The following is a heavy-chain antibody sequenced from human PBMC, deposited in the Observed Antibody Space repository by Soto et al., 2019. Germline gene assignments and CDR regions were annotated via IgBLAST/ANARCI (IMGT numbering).Heavy chain of an antibody. CDR3: ARDTHFNYYYYYGMDV. CDR1: GFTFSSYG. D-gene: IGHD3-3*02. Sequence: PGGSLRLSCAASGFTFSSYGMHWVRQAPGKGLEWVAVIWYDGSNKYYADSVKGRFTISRDNSKNTLYLQMNSLRAEDTAVYYCARDTHFNYYYYYGMDVWGQGTTVTVSS. V-gene: IGHV3-33*01. J-gene: IGHJ6*02. CDR2: IWYDGSNK.